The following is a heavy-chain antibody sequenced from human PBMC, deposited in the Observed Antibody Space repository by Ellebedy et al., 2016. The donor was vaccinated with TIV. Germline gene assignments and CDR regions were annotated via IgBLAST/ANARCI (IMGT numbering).Heavy chain of an antibody. D-gene: IGHD2-15*01. CDR3: ARTKRIVVVVAARDDAFDI. CDR1: GGSIRSSNW. V-gene: IGHV4-4*02. CDR2: IYHSGST. J-gene: IGHJ3*02. Sequence: MPSETLSLTCAVPGGSIRSSNWWSWVSQPPGNGLEWIGEIYHSGSTNYNPSLKSRVTISVDKSKNQFSLKLSSVTAADTAVYYCARTKRIVVVVAARDDAFDIWGQGTMVTVSS.